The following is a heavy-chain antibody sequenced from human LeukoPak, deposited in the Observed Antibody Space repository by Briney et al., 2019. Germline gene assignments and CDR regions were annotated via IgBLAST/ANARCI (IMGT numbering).Heavy chain of an antibody. CDR2: ISAYSGNT. D-gene: IGHD2-15*01. CDR3: ARDSAYCSGGSCYYLDY. CDR1: GYTFTSYG. J-gene: IGHJ4*02. Sequence: ASVKVSCKASGYTFTSYGISWVRQAPGQGLEWMGWISAYSGNTNYAQKLQGRVTMTTDTSTSTAYMELRSLRSDDTAVYYCARDSAYCSGGSCYYLDYWGQGTLVTVSS. V-gene: IGHV1-18*01.